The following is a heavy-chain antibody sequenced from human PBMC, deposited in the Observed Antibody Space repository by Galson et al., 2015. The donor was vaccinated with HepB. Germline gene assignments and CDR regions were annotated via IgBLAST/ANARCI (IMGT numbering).Heavy chain of an antibody. D-gene: IGHD3-3*01. J-gene: IGHJ4*03. Sequence: SLRLSCAASGFTFESHSMIWVRQAPGQGLEWLSFISSRGETTFYADSVKGRFTISRDNDKKSVYLQMNNLSDDDTGVYYCTRDAWNTIWGPGTMLPVSS. CDR2: ISSRGETT. V-gene: IGHV3-48*03. CDR1: GFTFESHS. CDR3: TRDAWNTI.